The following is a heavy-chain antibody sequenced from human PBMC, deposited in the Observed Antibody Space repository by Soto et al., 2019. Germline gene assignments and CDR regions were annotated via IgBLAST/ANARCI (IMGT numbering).Heavy chain of an antibody. D-gene: IGHD2-15*01. CDR2: IYYSGST. Sequence: PSETLSLTCTVSGGSISSGGYYWSWIRRHPGKGLEWIGYIYYSGSTYYNPSLKSRVTISVDTSKNQFSLKLSSVTAADTAVYYCARSEYCSGGSCYFFDYWGQGTLVTVSS. V-gene: IGHV4-31*03. CDR1: GGSISSGGYY. CDR3: ARSEYCSGGSCYFFDY. J-gene: IGHJ4*02.